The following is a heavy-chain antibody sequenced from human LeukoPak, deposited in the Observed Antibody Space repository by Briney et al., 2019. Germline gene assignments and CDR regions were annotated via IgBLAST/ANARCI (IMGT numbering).Heavy chain of an antibody. J-gene: IGHJ5*02. V-gene: IGHV4-31*03. CDR1: GGSISSGAYY. CDR2: IYYSGST. CDR3: ARVPSDFWSGYYTNWFDP. Sequence: PSETLSLTCTVSGGSISSGAYYWSWIRQHPGKGLEWIGYIYYSGSTYYNPSLKSRVTISVDTSKNQFSLKLSSVTAADTAVYYCARVPSDFWSGYYTNWFDPWGQGTLVTVSS. D-gene: IGHD3-3*01.